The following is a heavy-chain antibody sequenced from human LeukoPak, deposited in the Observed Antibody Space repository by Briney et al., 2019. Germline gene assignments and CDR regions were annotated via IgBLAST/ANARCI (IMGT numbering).Heavy chain of an antibody. V-gene: IGHV3-21*01. CDR2: ISSSSSYI. J-gene: IGHJ5*02. CDR3: ARVVTGVAVAATSWFDP. Sequence: PGGSLRLSCAASGFTFSSYSMNWVRQAPGKGLEWVSSISSSSSYIYYADSVKGRFTISRDNAKNSLYLQMNSLRAEDTAVYYCARVVTGVAVAATSWFDPWGQGTLVTVSS. CDR1: GFTFSSYS. D-gene: IGHD2-15*01.